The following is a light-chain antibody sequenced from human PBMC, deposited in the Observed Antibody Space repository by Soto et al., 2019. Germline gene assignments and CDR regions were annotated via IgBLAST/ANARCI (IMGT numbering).Light chain of an antibody. CDR1: TSDIGGYNS. J-gene: IGLJ1*01. CDR3: CSYTTSTTYV. V-gene: IGLV2-14*03. Sequence: QSALTQPASVSGSPGQSITISCTGTTSDIGGYNSVSWYQQHPGKAPKLIIYDVNNRPSGVSNRFSASMSADTASTASLIISGLQAEDEDDYYCCSYTTSTTYVFGSGTKVTVL. CDR2: DVN.